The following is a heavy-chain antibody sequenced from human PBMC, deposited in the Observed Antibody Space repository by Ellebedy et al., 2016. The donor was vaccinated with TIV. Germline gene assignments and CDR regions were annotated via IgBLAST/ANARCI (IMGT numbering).Heavy chain of an antibody. D-gene: IGHD1-1*01. CDR2: IWYDGSNK. CDR1: GFTFSSYG. Sequence: GESLKISCAASGFTFSSYGMHWVRQAPGKGLEWVAVIWYDGSNKYYADSVKGRFTISRDNSKNTPYLQMNSLRAEDTAVYYCAREPNPVWKAGNYYYYYGMDVWGQGTTVTVSS. V-gene: IGHV3-33*01. J-gene: IGHJ6*02. CDR3: AREPNPVWKAGNYYYYYGMDV.